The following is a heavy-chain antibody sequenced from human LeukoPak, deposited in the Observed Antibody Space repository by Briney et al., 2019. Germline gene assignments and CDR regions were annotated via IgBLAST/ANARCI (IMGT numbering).Heavy chain of an antibody. CDR3: ARAPLEMDTTLFDY. Sequence: SQTLSLTCTVSGGSISSGDYYWSWIRQPPGKGLEWIGYIYYSGSTYYNPSLKSRVTISVDTSKNQFSLKLSSVTAADTAVYYCARAPLEMDTTLFDYWGQGTLVTVSS. CDR2: IYYSGST. J-gene: IGHJ4*02. V-gene: IGHV4-30-4*08. CDR1: GGSISSGDYY. D-gene: IGHD5-24*01.